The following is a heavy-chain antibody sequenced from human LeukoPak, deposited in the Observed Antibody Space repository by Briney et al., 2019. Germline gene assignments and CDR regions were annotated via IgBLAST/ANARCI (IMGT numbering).Heavy chain of an antibody. Sequence: PGGSLRLSCAASGFTFSTYSMNWVRQAPGKGLEWVSSISSSSSFIYYADSVKGRFTISRDNATNSLYLQMNSLRAGDTAVYYCARDIYDYGDSGPGDYWGQGTLVTVSS. D-gene: IGHD4-17*01. CDR2: ISSSSSFI. J-gene: IGHJ4*02. CDR1: GFTFSTYS. V-gene: IGHV3-21*01. CDR3: ARDIYDYGDSGPGDY.